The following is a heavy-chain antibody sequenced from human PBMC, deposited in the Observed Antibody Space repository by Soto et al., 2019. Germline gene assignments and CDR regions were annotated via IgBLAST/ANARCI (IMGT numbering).Heavy chain of an antibody. Sequence: TLSLTCTVSGGSISSGGYYWSWIRQHPGKGLEWIGYMYYSGSTYYNPSLKSRITMSVDTSKNQFSLKLSSVTAADTALYYCPRHSGSAHVHDWGHGPLVTVS. CDR3: PRHSGSAHVHD. CDR2: MYYSGST. CDR1: GGSISSGGYY. J-gene: IGHJ4*01. D-gene: IGHD6-6*01. V-gene: IGHV4-31*03.